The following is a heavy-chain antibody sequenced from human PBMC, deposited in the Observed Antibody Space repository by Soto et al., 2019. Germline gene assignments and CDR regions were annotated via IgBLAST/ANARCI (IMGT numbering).Heavy chain of an antibody. V-gene: IGHV1-69*06. Sequence: SVKVSCKASGGTFSSYAISWVRQAPGQGLEWMGGIIPIFGTANYAQKFQGRVTITADKSTSTAYMELSSLRSEDTAVYYCARTYYYDSSGYYRGPYYFDYWGQGTVVTVSS. CDR3: ARTYYYDSSGYYRGPYYFDY. CDR1: GGTFSSYA. J-gene: IGHJ4*02. D-gene: IGHD3-22*01. CDR2: IIPIFGTA.